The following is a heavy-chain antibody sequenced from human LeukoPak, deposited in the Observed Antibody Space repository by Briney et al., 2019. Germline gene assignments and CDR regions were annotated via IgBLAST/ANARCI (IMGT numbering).Heavy chain of an antibody. CDR2: IYPGDSDT. Sequence: GESLKISCKGSGYSFTTYWIGWVRQMPGKGLEWMGIIYPGDSDTRYSPSFQGQVTISADKSISTAYLQWSSLKASDTAMYYCARTYYYGSGSLRPSYYFDYWGQGTLVTVSS. CDR3: ARTYYYGSGSLRPSYYFDY. V-gene: IGHV5-51*01. J-gene: IGHJ4*02. D-gene: IGHD3-10*01. CDR1: GYSFTTYW.